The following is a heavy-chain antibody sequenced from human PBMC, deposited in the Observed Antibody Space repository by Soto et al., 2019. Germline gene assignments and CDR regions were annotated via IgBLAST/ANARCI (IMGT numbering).Heavy chain of an antibody. D-gene: IGHD2-15*01. CDR2: ISAYNGNT. CDR3: ARDPGGMSYCSCGSCYSSVSFDP. J-gene: IGHJ5*02. CDR1: GYTFTSYG. V-gene: IGHV1-18*01. Sequence: QVPLVQSGAEVKKPGASVKVSCKASGYTFTSYGISWVRQAPGQGLEWMGWISAYNGNTNYAQKLQGRVTMTTDTSTRTAYMELRSLRSDDTAVYYCARDPGGMSYCSCGSCYSSVSFDPWGQVPLVTVSS.